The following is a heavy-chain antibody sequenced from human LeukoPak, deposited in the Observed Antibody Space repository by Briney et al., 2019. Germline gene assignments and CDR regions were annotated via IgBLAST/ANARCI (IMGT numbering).Heavy chain of an antibody. V-gene: IGHV3-23*01. D-gene: IGHD5-18*01. CDR1: GFTFSSYG. Sequence: PGGSLRLSCAASGFTFSSYGMSWVRQAPRKGLEWVSGISGSGGSTNYADSVKGRFTISRDNSKNTLYLQMNSLRAEDTAVYYCASTLSRGQGLWSPGWGLKDDYWGQGTLVTVSS. CDR3: ASTLSRGQGLWSPGWGLKDDY. J-gene: IGHJ4*02. CDR2: ISGSGGST.